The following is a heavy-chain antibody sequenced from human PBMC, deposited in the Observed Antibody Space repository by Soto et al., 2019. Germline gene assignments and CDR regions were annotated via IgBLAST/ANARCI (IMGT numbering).Heavy chain of an antibody. D-gene: IGHD3-10*01. Sequence: QVQLEQSGAEVKKPGASVKVSCKTSGYTFTSYTLHWVRQAPGQGLEWMGWINAGNGREKYSQRFQDRVSLSTDKPATPPYMELKRLRSEDTAMFFCARGGGWVGEASFDSWGQGTLVTVSS. V-gene: IGHV1-3*01. CDR3: ARGGGWVGEASFDS. J-gene: IGHJ4*02. CDR1: GYTFTSYT. CDR2: INAGNGRE.